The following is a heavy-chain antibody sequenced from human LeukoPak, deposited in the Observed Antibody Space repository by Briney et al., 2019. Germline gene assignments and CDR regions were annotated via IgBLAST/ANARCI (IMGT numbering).Heavy chain of an antibody. CDR3: ARDMTGYCTSSSCFGGLCDY. Sequence: PGGSLRLSCAASGFTFSSYWMSWVRQAPGKGLEWMANIKQDGSEKSYVASVKGRFAISRDNAKNSLYLQMNSLRAEDTAVYFCARDMTGYCTSSSCFGGLCDYWGQGTLVTVSS. D-gene: IGHD2-2*01. CDR2: IKQDGSEK. CDR1: GFTFSSYW. V-gene: IGHV3-7*01. J-gene: IGHJ4*02.